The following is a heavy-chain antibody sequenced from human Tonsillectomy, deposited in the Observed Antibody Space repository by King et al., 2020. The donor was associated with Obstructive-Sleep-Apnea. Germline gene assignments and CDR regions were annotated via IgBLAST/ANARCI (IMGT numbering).Heavy chain of an antibody. Sequence: MQLQESGPGLVKPSETLSLTCTVSGGSISSSSYYWGWIRHPPGKGLEWIGSIYYSGSTYYNPSLRRRFTISVDTSKNTFSLKLSSVTAADTAVYYCARDLHFVFTDPYSADWGQGTLVTVSS. J-gene: IGHJ4*02. D-gene: IGHD3-3*02. CDR2: IYYSGST. V-gene: IGHV4-39*07. CDR1: GGSISSSSYY. CDR3: ARDLHFVFTDPYSAD.